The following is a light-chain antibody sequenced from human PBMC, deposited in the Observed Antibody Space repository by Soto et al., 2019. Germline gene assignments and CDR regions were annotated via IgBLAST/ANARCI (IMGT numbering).Light chain of an antibody. J-gene: IGKJ3*01. Sequence: AIRMTQSPSSFSASTGDRVTITCLASQGISSNLAWYQQKPGKAPKLLIYAASTLQSGVPSRFSGSGSGTDFTLTISCLQSEDFATYYCQQYYSYPPFTFGPGTKVDIK. CDR3: QQYYSYPPFT. CDR1: QGISSN. V-gene: IGKV1-8*01. CDR2: AAS.